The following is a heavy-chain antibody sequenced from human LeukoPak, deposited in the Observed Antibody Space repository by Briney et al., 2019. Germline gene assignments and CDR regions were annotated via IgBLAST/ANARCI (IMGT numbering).Heavy chain of an antibody. J-gene: IGHJ3*02. CDR3: ARRAILTGHTDVFDI. V-gene: IGHV3-48*03. CDR2: SSSNGNSR. Sequence: GGSLRLSCAASGFTFRSYEMNWVRQAPGKGLEWVSYSSSNGNSRYYADSVKGRFTISRDNAKNSLYLQMNSLRAEDTAVYYCARRAILTGHTDVFDIWGQGTEVTVSS. CDR1: GFTFRSYE. D-gene: IGHD3-9*01.